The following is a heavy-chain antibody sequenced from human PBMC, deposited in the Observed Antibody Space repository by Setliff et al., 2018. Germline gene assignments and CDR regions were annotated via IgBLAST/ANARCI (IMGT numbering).Heavy chain of an antibody. D-gene: IGHD4-17*01. CDR2: ISSSSSYI. Sequence: AGGSLRLSCAASGFTFSSYSMNWVRQAPGKGLEWVSSISSSSSYIYYADSVKGRFTISRDNAKNSLYLQMNSLRAEDTAVYYCARVLTVTTHPFDYWGQGTLVTVSS. CDR3: ARVLTVTTHPFDY. J-gene: IGHJ4*02. CDR1: GFTFSSYS. V-gene: IGHV3-21*01.